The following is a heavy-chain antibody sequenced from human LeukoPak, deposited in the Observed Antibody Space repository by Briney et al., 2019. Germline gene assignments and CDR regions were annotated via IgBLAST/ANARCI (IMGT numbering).Heavy chain of an antibody. J-gene: IGHJ4*02. CDR3: ARSSQPNRGKYDILTGALDY. CDR1: GGSISSGGYY. D-gene: IGHD3-9*01. V-gene: IGHV4-31*03. Sequence: SQTLSLTCTVSGGSISSGGYYWSWIRQHPGKGLEWFGYIYYSGSTYYNPSLKSRVTISVDTSKNQFSLKLSSVTAADTAVYYCARSSQPNRGKYDILTGALDYWGQGTLVTVSS. CDR2: IYYSGST.